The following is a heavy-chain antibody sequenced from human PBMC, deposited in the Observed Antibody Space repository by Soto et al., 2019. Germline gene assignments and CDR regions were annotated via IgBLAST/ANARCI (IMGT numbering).Heavy chain of an antibody. J-gene: IGHJ4*02. CDR3: ARDIDG. V-gene: IGHV3-48*01. CDR2: ISSSSSTI. D-gene: IGHD2-15*01. CDR1: GFTFSSYS. Sequence: EVQVVESGGGLVQPGGSLRLSCAASGFTFSSYSMNWVRRAPGRGLEWVSYISSSSSTIFYADSVKGRFTISRDNAKNSLYLQMNSLRAEDTAVYYCARDIDGGGQGTLVTVSS.